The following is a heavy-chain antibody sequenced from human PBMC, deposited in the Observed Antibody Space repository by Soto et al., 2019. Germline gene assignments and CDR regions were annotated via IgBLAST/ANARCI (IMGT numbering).Heavy chain of an antibody. CDR1: GGSISSGGYY. D-gene: IGHD6-13*01. CDR3: ARVAAAGKYYYYGMDV. CDR2: IYYSGST. Sequence: SETLSLTCTVSGGSISSGGYYWSWIRQHPGKGLEWIGYIYYSGSTYYNPSLKSRVTISVDTSKNQFSLKLSSVTAADTAVYYCARVAAAGKYYYYGMDVWGQGTTVTVSS. V-gene: IGHV4-31*03. J-gene: IGHJ6*02.